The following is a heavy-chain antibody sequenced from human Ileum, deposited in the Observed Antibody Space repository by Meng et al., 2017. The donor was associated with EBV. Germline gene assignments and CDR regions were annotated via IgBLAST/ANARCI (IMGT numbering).Heavy chain of an antibody. CDR2: VYYSGTT. Sequence: QVQLKEQGPVLRSPVELLAPSFTAVGGSVSISRYYWSWIRQPLGKGLKLIDNVYYSGTTNYNPSLESRVTISVDTSKNQFSLKLRAVAASDTAVYYCARGWDTAMDSGWGQGTLVTVSS. CDR3: ARGWDTAMDSG. D-gene: IGHD5-18*01. J-gene: IGHJ4*02. CDR1: GGSVSISRYY. V-gene: IGHV4-61*01.